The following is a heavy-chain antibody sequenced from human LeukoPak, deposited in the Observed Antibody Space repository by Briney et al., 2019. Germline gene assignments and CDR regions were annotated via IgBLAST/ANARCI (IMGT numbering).Heavy chain of an antibody. CDR3: ARDPRHLWELLSFDY. J-gene: IGHJ4*02. Sequence: GAPVKVSCKASGYTFTGYYMHWVRQAPGQGLEWMGWINPNSGGTNYAQKFQGRVTMTRDTSISTAYMELSRLRSDDTAVYYCARDPRHLWELLSFDYWGQGTLVTVSS. CDR1: GYTFTGYY. CDR2: INPNSGGT. V-gene: IGHV1-2*02. D-gene: IGHD1-26*01.